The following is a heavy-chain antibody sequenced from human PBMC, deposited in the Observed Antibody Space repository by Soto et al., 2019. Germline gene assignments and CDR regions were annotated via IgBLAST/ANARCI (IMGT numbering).Heavy chain of an antibody. D-gene: IGHD3-3*01. J-gene: IGHJ6*02. CDR2: IYYTGHT. Sequence: SETLSLTCTVSGDAVSSVSYYWGWVRQPPGKGLEWIGNIYYTGHTFYNPSLKSRVSTSVDTSKNQFSLNLTSVTAADTAVYFCGRQHDFWSPYYYTMDVWGPGTTVTVSS. V-gene: IGHV4-39*01. CDR3: GRQHDFWSPYYYTMDV. CDR1: GDAVSSVSYY.